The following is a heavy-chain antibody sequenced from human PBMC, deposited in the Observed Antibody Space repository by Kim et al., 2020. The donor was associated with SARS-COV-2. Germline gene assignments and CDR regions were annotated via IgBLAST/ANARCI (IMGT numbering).Heavy chain of an antibody. CDR3: AKGVTNSGFDY. Sequence: GGSLRLSCAASGFTFSTSPMGWARQAPGKGLEWVSRISWDGTRTYYADSVKGRVTMSSDKSKNTVYLHMNSLRVEDTAVYYCAKGVTNSGFDYWGQGAQV. V-gene: IGHV3-23*01. CDR2: ISWDGTRT. D-gene: IGHD4-17*01. CDR1: GFTFSTSP. J-gene: IGHJ4*02.